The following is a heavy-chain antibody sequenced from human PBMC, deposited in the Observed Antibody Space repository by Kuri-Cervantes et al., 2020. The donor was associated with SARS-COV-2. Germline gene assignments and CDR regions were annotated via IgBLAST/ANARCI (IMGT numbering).Heavy chain of an antibody. D-gene: IGHD2-2*01. V-gene: IGHV3-30*04. CDR1: GFTFSSYA. CDR2: ISYDGSNK. J-gene: IGHJ4*02. CDR3: ARDPPTLCSSTSCYADY. Sequence: GGSLRLSCAASGFTFSSYAMSWVRQAPGKGLEWVAVISYDGSNKYYADSVKGRFTISRDNSKNTLYLQMNSLRAEDTAVYYCARDPPTLCSSTSCYADYWGQGTLVTVSS.